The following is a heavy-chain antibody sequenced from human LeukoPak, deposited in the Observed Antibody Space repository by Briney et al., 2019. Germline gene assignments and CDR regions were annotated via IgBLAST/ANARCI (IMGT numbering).Heavy chain of an antibody. J-gene: IGHJ4*02. CDR3: AKASSAGSGSNMIY. D-gene: IGHD3-10*01. CDR2: IYYSGST. V-gene: IGHV4-31*03. CDR1: SGSISSGGYY. Sequence: SETLSLTCIVSSGSISSGGYYWSWIRQHPGKGLEWIGYIYYSGSTYYNPSLKSRVTISVDTSKNQFSLTLSSMTAADTAVYYCAKASSAGSGSNMIYWGQGTLVTVSS.